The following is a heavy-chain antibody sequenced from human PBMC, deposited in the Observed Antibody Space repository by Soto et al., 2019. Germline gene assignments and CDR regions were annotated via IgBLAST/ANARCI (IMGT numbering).Heavy chain of an antibody. CDR2: IIPISGRT. CDR1: GGTFSSLG. Sequence: QVPLLQSGAEVKRPGSSVKVSCEASGGTFSSLGFTWVRQAPGQGLEWMGGIIPISGRTTFAQKFQGRVTITADESTRATYMEPTTLTSDDTAMYYGATRGTQGRWLEFADYWGQGTLVTVSS. J-gene: IGHJ4*02. D-gene: IGHD5-12*01. V-gene: IGHV1-69*01. CDR3: ATRGTQGRWLEFADY.